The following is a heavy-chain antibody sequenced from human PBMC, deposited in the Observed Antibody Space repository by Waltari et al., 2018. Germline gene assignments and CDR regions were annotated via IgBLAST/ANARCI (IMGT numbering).Heavy chain of an antibody. D-gene: IGHD2-15*01. Sequence: RQAPGEGPEWIGKIHYSGSADYSPAPKSRVPISLDTSKNQFSVRLSSVTAADTAVHYCARELWGCSEGSCYGDFDIWGLGTLVTVSS. V-gene: IGHV4-59*01. CDR3: ARELWGCSEGSCYGDFDI. J-gene: IGHJ4*02. CDR2: IHYSGSA.